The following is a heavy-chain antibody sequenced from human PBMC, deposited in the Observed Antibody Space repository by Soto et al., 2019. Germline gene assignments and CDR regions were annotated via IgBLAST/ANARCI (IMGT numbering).Heavy chain of an antibody. CDR3: AKPYDILTQLSYFDY. J-gene: IGHJ4*02. Sequence: EVQLVESGGVVVQPGGSLRLSCAASGFTFDDYTMHWVRQAPGKGLEWVSLISWDGGSTYYADSVKGRFTISRDNSKNSLYLQMNSLRTEDTALYYCAKPYDILTQLSYFDYWGQGTLVTVSS. CDR1: GFTFDDYT. V-gene: IGHV3-43*01. CDR2: ISWDGGST. D-gene: IGHD3-9*01.